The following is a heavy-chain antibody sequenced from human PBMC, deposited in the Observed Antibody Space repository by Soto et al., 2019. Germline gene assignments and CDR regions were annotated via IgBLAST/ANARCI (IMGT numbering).Heavy chain of an antibody. CDR2: IFYSGGT. D-gene: IGHD3-22*01. CDR3: ARTVVSAFDI. V-gene: IGHV4-30-2*03. J-gene: IGHJ3*02. Sequence: SETLSLTCAVSGGSISSGGYSWSWIRQPPGKGLEWIGTIFYSGGTFYTPSLKSRVTMSVDTSNNQFSLKLSSVTAADTAVYYCARTVVSAFDIWGQGTMVTVSS. CDR1: GGSISSGGYS.